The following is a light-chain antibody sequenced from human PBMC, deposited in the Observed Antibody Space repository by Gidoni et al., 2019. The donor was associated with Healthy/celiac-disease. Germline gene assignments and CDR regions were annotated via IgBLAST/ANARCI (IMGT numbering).Light chain of an antibody. CDR3: QAWDSSTAVV. CDR1: KVGDKY. V-gene: IGLV3-1*01. Sequence: SYELTQPPSVSVSRGQTASITCTGDKVGDKYACWYQQKPGQSTLLVIYQDSKRPSGIPECFSGSNAGNTATLTISGNQAMDEADYYCQAWDSSTAVVFGGGTKLTVL. CDR2: QDS. J-gene: IGLJ2*01.